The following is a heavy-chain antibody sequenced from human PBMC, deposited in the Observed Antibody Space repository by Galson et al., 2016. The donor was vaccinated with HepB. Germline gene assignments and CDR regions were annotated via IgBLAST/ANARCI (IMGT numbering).Heavy chain of an antibody. D-gene: IGHD3-3*01. V-gene: IGHV4-59*11. CDR1: GTSISGHY. Sequence: SETLSLTCTVSGTSISGHYWSWIRQPPGRGPEWIGYVYSSGSTSYNPSLKSRVTMSVDTSKNQFSLRLTSVTAADTAIYYCATDDLWSGLYSRGMDVWGQGTTVTVSS. CDR2: VYSSGST. CDR3: ATDDLWSGLYSRGMDV. J-gene: IGHJ6*02.